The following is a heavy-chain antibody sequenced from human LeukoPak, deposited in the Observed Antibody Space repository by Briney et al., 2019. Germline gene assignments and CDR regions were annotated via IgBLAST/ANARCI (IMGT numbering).Heavy chain of an antibody. D-gene: IGHD3-10*01. CDR3: ATIPIGLLWFGGLYDP. V-gene: IGHV1-46*01. Sequence: GASVKVSCKSSGYTFTSYYMHWVRQAPGQGLEWMGIINPSGGSTSYAQKFQGRVTMTEDTSTDTAYMELSSLRSEDTAVYYCATIPIGLLWFGGLYDPWGQGTLVTVSS. CDR1: GYTFTSYY. J-gene: IGHJ5*02. CDR2: INPSGGST.